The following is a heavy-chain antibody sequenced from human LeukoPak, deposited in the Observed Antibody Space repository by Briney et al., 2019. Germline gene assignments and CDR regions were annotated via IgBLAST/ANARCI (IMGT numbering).Heavy chain of an antibody. CDR2: IYSGGST. V-gene: IGHV3-66*01. CDR1: GFTVNSNY. D-gene: IGHD6-19*01. J-gene: IGHJ4*02. CDR3: EREIYSSGWYAFDY. Sequence: GGSLRLSCAASGFTVNSNYMSWVRQAPGKGLEWVSVIYSGGSTYYADSVKGRFTISRDNSKNTLYLQMNSLRAEDTAVYYCEREIYSSGWYAFDYWGQGTLVTVSS.